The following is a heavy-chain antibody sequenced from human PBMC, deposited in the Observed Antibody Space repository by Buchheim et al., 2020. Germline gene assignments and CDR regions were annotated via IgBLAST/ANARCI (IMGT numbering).Heavy chain of an antibody. CDR1: GFTFSSYA. D-gene: IGHD2-21*02. V-gene: IGHV3-30-3*01. J-gene: IGHJ6*02. Sequence: QVQLVESGGGVVQPGRSLRLSCAASGFTFSSYAMHWVRQAPGKGLEWVAVISYDGSNKYYADSVKGRFTISRDNSKNTLYLQMNSLRAEDTAVYYCAREPCGGDCHYHYYYGMDVWGQGTT. CDR3: AREPCGGDCHYHYYYGMDV. CDR2: ISYDGSNK.